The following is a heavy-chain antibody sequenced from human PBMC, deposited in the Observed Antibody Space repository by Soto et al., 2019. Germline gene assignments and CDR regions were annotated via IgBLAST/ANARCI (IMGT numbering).Heavy chain of an antibody. CDR2: ISTSSNTI. CDR3: VRRFGR. J-gene: IGHJ2*01. CDR1: GFTFSDYD. Sequence: EVQLVESGGGLVQPGGSLRLSCAGSGFTFSDYDMNWVRQAPGKGLGWVSYISTSSNTIYYRDSVKGRFTISRDNGQNSVFLQMNSLRDDDTAVYYCVRRFGRWGRGTLVTVSS. V-gene: IGHV3-48*02.